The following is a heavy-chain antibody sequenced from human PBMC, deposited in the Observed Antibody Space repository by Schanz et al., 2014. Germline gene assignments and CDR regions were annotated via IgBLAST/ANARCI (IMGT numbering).Heavy chain of an antibody. V-gene: IGHV3-48*01. J-gene: IGHJ4*02. CDR1: GFIFGSSV. CDR2: ITYNGGTI. Sequence: EVQLLESGGGLIQPGGSLRLSCAASGFIFGSSVMAWVRQAPGKGLEWISYITYNGGTIYYADSMKGRFTISRDNAKNSLYLEMNSLRAEDTALYYCARDRRNADLDYWGQGTLVTVSS. CDR3: ARDRRNADLDY. D-gene: IGHD1-1*01.